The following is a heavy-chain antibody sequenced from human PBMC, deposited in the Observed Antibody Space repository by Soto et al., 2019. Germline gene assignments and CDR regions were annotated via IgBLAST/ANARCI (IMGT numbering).Heavy chain of an antibody. D-gene: IGHD3-3*01. Sequence: AGGSLRLSCVASGFTFSGHAMSWVRQAPGKGLEWVSSISDSGIHTYYPDSVKGRFTISRDNSKNTLYLQMNSLRAEDTAVYYCANGGEWLFNFDYWGQGTLVTVSS. J-gene: IGHJ4*02. CDR2: ISDSGIHT. CDR1: GFTFSGHA. CDR3: ANGGEWLFNFDY. V-gene: IGHV3-23*01.